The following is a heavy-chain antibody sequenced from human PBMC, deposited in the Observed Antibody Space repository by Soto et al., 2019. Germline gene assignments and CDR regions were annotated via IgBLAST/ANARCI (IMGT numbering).Heavy chain of an antibody. CDR3: ARDLEMAQRSGPEYFQH. D-gene: IGHD1-1*01. Sequence: ASVKVSCKASGYTFTSYDINWVRQATGQGLEWMGWMNPNSGNTGYAQKFQGRVTMTRNTSISTAYMELSSLRSEDTAVYYCARDLEMAQRSGPEYFQHWGQGTLVTVSS. J-gene: IGHJ1*01. CDR2: MNPNSGNT. CDR1: GYTFTSYD. V-gene: IGHV1-8*01.